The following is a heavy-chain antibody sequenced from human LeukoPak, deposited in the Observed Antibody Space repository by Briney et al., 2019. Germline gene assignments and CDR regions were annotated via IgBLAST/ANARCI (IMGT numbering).Heavy chain of an antibody. Sequence: ASVKVSCKASGYTFTSYYMHWVRQAPGQGLEWMGIINPSGGSTSYAQKFQGRVTMTRDTSTSTVYMELSSLRSEDTAVYYCARGGISYYYDSSGYPFDYWGQGTLVTVSS. CDR2: INPSGGST. D-gene: IGHD3-22*01. CDR1: GYTFTSYY. J-gene: IGHJ4*02. V-gene: IGHV1-46*01. CDR3: ARGGISYYYDSSGYPFDY.